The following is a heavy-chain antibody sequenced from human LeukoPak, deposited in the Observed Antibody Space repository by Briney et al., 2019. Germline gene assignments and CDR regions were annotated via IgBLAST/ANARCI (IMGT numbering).Heavy chain of an antibody. CDR3: ARDRAWNYFDY. CDR2: ISNDGSRK. CDR1: GFTFSRHG. Sequence: HPEGSLRPSCAPSGFTFSRHGMHWVRQAPGKGLEWVAIISNDGSRKYYAHSVEGRFTISRDNSKNTLYLQMDSLRAEDTAVYYCARDRAWNYFDYWGQGTLVTVSS. V-gene: IGHV3-30*03. D-gene: IGHD3-3*01. J-gene: IGHJ4*02.